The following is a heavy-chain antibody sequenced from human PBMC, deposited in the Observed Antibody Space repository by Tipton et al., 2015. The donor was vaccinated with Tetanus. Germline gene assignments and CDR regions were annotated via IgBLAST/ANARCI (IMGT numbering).Heavy chain of an antibody. CDR2: VYYDGSA. Sequence: TLSLTCTVSSASISSSDYYWGWIRQPPGKGLEWIGSVYYDGSAYRNPSLESRLTISVDTSKNQFSLKLNSVSAADTAVYYCARHVVEAVPRWFDPGGQGTLVTVSS. CDR3: ARHVVEAVPRWFDP. J-gene: IGHJ5*02. V-gene: IGHV4-39*01. D-gene: IGHD6-19*01. CDR1: SASISSSDYY.